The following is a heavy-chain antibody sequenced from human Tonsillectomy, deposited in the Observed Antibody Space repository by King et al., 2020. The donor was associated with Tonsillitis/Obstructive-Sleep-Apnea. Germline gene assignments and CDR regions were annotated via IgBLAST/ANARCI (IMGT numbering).Heavy chain of an antibody. CDR3: PRAPVATTVDY. CDR1: SASISSYS. D-gene: IGHD5-12*01. CDR2: IYNSGST. Sequence: HVQLQESGPGLVKPSETLSLTCTVSSASISSYSWSWIRQPPGKGLEWIGYIYNSGSTNYNPSLKSRVTISVDTSKNQFSMKLSSVTTVDTAVYYCPRAPVATTVDYWGQGTLVTVSS. J-gene: IGHJ4*02. V-gene: IGHV4-59*01.